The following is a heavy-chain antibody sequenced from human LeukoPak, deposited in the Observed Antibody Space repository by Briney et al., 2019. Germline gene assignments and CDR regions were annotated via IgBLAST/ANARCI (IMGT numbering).Heavy chain of an antibody. CDR2: INPNSGGT. CDR1: GHTFTGYY. Sequence: ASVKVSCKASGHTFTGYYMHWVRQAPGQGLEWMGWINPNSGGTNYAQKFQGRVTMTRDTSISTAYMELSRLRSDDTAVYYCARASGRIAARPGDYWGQGTLVTVSS. CDR3: ARASGRIAARPGDY. V-gene: IGHV1-2*02. D-gene: IGHD6-6*01. J-gene: IGHJ4*02.